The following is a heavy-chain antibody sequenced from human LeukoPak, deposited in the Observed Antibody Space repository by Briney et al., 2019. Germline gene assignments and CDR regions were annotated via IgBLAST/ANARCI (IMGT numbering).Heavy chain of an antibody. CDR3: ARDSYFGESSFDY. V-gene: IGHV4-31*03. Sequence: PSETLSLTCTVPGGSISSGGYYWSWIRQHPGKGLEWIGHIYYSGSIYYNPSLKSRVTISKDTSKNQFFLKVSSVTAADTAVYYCARDSYFGESSFDYWGQGTLVTVSS. J-gene: IGHJ4*02. CDR2: IYYSGSI. CDR1: GGSISSGGYY. D-gene: IGHD3-10*01.